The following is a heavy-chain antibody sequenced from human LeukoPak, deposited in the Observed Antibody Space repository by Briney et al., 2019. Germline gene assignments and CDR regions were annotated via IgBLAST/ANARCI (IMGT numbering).Heavy chain of an antibody. CDR3: ARARGDSPRIYYYMDV. CDR2: IYYIGTA. D-gene: IGHD3-16*01. V-gene: IGHV4-30-4*01. Sequence: PSETLSLTCSVSGDSNSVGHYRGRCIRQPPGKGLEWIGYIYYIGTAYYNPSLRSQVALPSEASKNQFSLKLNSVTVADSAVYFCARARGDSPRIYYYMDVWGKGTTVTVSS. CDR1: GDSNSVGHYR. J-gene: IGHJ6*03.